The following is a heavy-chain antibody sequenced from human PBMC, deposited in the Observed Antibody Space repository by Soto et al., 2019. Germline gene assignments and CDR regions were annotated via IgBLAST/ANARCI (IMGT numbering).Heavy chain of an antibody. CDR1: GYSFTNYW. CDR2: IYPGDSDT. V-gene: IGHV5-51*01. D-gene: IGHD3-10*01. CDR3: ARQGISMVRGIITTGTLDV. J-gene: IGHJ6*02. Sequence: EVQLVQSGAEVKKPGESLKISCKGSGYSFTNYWIGWVRQMPGKGLEWMGIIYPGDSDTRYSPSFQGQVSISVDKSISTAYLQWSSLKASDTAMYYCARQGISMVRGIITTGTLDVWGQGTTVTVSS.